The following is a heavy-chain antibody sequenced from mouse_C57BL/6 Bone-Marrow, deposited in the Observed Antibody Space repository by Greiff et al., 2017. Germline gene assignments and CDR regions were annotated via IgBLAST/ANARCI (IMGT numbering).Heavy chain of an antibody. CDR2: IDPSDSYT. D-gene: IGHD2-4*01. J-gene: IGHJ3*01. Sequence: QVQLKQPGAELVKPGASVKLSCKASGYTFTSYWMQWVKQRPGQGLEWIGEIDPSDSYTNYNQKFKGKATLTVDTSSSTAYMQLSSLTSEDSAVYYWAREDYDYDAVLFAYWGQGTLVTVSA. CDR3: AREDYDYDAVLFAY. V-gene: IGHV1-50*01. CDR1: GYTFTSYW.